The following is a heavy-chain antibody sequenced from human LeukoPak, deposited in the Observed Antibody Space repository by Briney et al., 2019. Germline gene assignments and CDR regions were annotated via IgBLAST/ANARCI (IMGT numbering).Heavy chain of an antibody. Sequence: SETLSLTCTVSGGAISSYYWNGIRQPAGKGLEWIGRFYSGGSANYNPSLKGRVTMSVDTSKNQFSLKLSSVTAADTAVYYCARDTTYYYDSSGYGTFDYWGQGTLVTVSS. D-gene: IGHD3-22*01. J-gene: IGHJ4*02. V-gene: IGHV4-4*07. CDR1: GGAISSYY. CDR2: FYSGGSA. CDR3: ARDTTYYYDSSGYGTFDY.